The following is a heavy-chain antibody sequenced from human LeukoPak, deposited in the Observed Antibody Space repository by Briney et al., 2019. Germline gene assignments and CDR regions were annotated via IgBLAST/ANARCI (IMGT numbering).Heavy chain of an antibody. D-gene: IGHD6-13*01. V-gene: IGHV3-30*18. CDR1: GFTFSAYG. Sequence: GGSLRLSCAASGFTFSAYGMHWVRQAPGKGLEWVAVISYDGNTKYYAESVKGRFTISRDNSKDTLYLQMNSLRAEDTAVYYCAKRVDYGSSWYYFDYWGQGTLVTVSS. CDR3: AKRVDYGSSWYYFDY. CDR2: ISYDGNTK. J-gene: IGHJ4*02.